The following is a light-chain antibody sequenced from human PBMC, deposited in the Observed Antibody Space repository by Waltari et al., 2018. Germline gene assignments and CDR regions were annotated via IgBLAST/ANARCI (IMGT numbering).Light chain of an antibody. Sequence: QSALTQPASVSGSPGQSITISCTGTSSDVGGYNFVSWYQQHPGTAPKRRIYEVTTRPSGLSCRFSGSKSGNTASLTISGLQVEDEADYYCTSYTSTSTLVFGGGTKLTVL. CDR1: SSDVGGYNF. CDR3: TSYTSTSTLV. V-gene: IGLV2-14*01. CDR2: EVT. J-gene: IGLJ2*01.